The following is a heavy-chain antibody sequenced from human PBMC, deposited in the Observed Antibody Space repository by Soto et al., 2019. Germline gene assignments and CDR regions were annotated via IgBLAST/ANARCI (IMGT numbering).Heavy chain of an antibody. CDR3: AKAMGIVVVPAAVDY. V-gene: IGHV3-9*01. CDR2: ISWNSGSI. J-gene: IGHJ4*02. Sequence: GGSLRLSCAASGFTFDDYAMHWVRQAPGKGLEWVSGISWNSGSIGYADSVKGRFTISRDNAKNSLYLQMNSLRAEDTALYYCAKAMGIVVVPAAVDYWGQGTLVTVSS. D-gene: IGHD2-2*03. CDR1: GFTFDDYA.